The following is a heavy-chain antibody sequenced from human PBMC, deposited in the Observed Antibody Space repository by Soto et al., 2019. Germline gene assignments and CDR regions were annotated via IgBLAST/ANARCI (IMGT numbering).Heavy chain of an antibody. CDR3: ARECGVTTTMRYALDD. D-gene: IGHD4-17*01. Sequence: SETLSLTCTVSGGSISSSNWWSWVRQPPGKGLEWIGEIYHDGSTNYNPSLKSRVTISVDNSRTQFSLELSAVTAADTALYFCARECGVTTTMRYALDDWGQGALVTVAS. CDR2: IYHDGST. J-gene: IGHJ4*02. V-gene: IGHV4-4*02. CDR1: GGSISSSNW.